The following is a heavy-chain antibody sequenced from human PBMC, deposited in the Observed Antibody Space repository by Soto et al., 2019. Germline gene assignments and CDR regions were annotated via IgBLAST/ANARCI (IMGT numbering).Heavy chain of an antibody. CDR2: ISYDGSNK. V-gene: IGHV3-30*18. D-gene: IGHD3-10*01. CDR3: AKERYYYGSRSNDYGMDV. Sequence: GGSLRLSCAASGFTFSSYSMNWVRQAPGKGMEWVAVISYDGSNKYYADSVKGRFTISRDNSKNTLYLQMNSLRAEDTAVYYCAKERYYYGSRSNDYGMDVWGQGTTVTVSS. J-gene: IGHJ6*02. CDR1: GFTFSSYS.